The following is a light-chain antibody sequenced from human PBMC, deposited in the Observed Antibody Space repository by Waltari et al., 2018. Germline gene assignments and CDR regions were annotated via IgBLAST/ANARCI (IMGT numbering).Light chain of an antibody. CDR2: DFS. Sequence: QSALIQPASVSGSPGQSITISCTGTSSDVGGYYYVPWYQQHPGKAPKLLIYDFSKRPSGVSNRFSGSKSGNTASLTISGLQAEDEADYYCSSYTSSSTVVFGGGTKLTVL. CDR3: SSYTSSSTVV. CDR1: SSDVGGYYY. V-gene: IGLV2-14*01. J-gene: IGLJ2*01.